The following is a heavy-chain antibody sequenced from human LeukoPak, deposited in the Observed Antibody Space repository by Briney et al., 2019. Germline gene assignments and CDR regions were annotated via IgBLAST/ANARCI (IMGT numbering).Heavy chain of an antibody. V-gene: IGHV4-31*11. D-gene: IGHD3-22*01. CDR2: IYYSGST. CDR3: ARDSYDSSGGDRFDP. Sequence: SETLSLTCAVYGGSFSGYYWSWIRQHPGKGLEWIGYIYYSGSTYYNPSLKSRVTISVDTSKNQFSLKLSSVTAADTAVYYCARDSYDSSGGDRFDPWGQGTLVTVSS. CDR1: GGSFSGYY. J-gene: IGHJ5*02.